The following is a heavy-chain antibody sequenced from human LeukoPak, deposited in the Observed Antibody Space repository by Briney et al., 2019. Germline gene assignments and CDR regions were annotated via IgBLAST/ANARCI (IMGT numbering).Heavy chain of an antibody. CDR2: IYDSGTT. V-gene: IGHV4-59*01. J-gene: IGHJ4*02. Sequence: PSETLSLTCTVSGGSISSYFWHWIRQPPGKGLEWMGYIYDSGTTAYNPSLKRRVTMSVDTSKNQFSLNLSSVTAADTAGYYCARDPDGYKFFDYWGRGSPVVVSS. CDR3: ARDPDGYKFFDY. CDR1: GGSISSYF. D-gene: IGHD5-24*01.